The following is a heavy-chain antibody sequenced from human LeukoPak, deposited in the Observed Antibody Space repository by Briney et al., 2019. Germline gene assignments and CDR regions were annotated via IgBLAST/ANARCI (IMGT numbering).Heavy chain of an antibody. CDR1: GYSFTDYY. J-gene: IGHJ5*02. CDR2: INPNSGGT. D-gene: IGHD2-21*01. CDR3: ARADRLHGGPYLIGP. V-gene: IGHV1-2*02. Sequence: ASVKVSCKTSGYSFTDYYMHWVRQAPGQGLEWMGWINPNSGGTSSAQKFQGRVTMTRDTSITTVYMEVNWLTSDNTAIYYCARADRLHGGPYLIGPWGQGTLVTVSS.